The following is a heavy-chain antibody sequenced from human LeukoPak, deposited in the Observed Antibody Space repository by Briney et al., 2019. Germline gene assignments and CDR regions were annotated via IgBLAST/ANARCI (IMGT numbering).Heavy chain of an antibody. CDR2: IYYSGST. D-gene: IGHD6-19*01. CDR3: ARDGALSSGWCSGHAFDI. J-gene: IGHJ3*02. CDR1: GGSISSYY. Sequence: PSETLSLTCTVSGGSISSYYWSWIRQPPGKGLEWIGYIYYSGSTNYNPSLKSRVTISVDTSKNQFSLKLSSVTAADTAVYYCARDGALSSGWCSGHAFDIWGQGTMVTVSS. V-gene: IGHV4-59*01.